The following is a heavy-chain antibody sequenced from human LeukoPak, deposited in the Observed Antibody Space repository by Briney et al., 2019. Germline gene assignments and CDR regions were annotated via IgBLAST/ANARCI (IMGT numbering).Heavy chain of an antibody. CDR2: ISYSGST. CDR3: ARSEAPMVRGVIMVNWVDH. D-gene: IGHD3-10*01. CDR1: GGSISSYF. V-gene: IGHV4-59*01. Sequence: PSATLSLTCTVSGGSISSYFWSWIRQPPGKGLEWIGYISYSGSTDYNPSLKSRVTISVDTSKYQFSLKLESVTAADTAVYYCARSEAPMVRGVIMVNWVDHWGQGTLVTVSS. J-gene: IGHJ5*02.